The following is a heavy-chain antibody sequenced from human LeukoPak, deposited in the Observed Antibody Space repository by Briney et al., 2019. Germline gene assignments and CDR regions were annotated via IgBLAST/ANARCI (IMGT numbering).Heavy chain of an antibody. CDR2: IRDDGSNK. J-gene: IGHJ4*02. CDR1: GFTFSSYG. CDR3: AKYAMPRGYFDY. V-gene: IGHV3-30*02. Sequence: GGSLRLSCAASGFTFSSYGMHWVRQAPGKGLEWVAFIRDDGSNKYYADSVKGRFTISKDNSKNTLYLQMNSLRAEDTAVYYCAKYAMPRGYFDYWGQGTLVTVSS. D-gene: IGHD2-2*01.